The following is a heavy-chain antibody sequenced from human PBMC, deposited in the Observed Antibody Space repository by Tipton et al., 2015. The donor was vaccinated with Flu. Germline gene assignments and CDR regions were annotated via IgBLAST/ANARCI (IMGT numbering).Heavy chain of an antibody. V-gene: IGHV4-38-2*02. CDR1: GDSIGSDYF. J-gene: IGHJ6*02. CDR2: VHRTGNP. Sequence: TLSLTCSVSGDSIGSDYFWGWIRQPPGQGLEWIGNVHRTGNPYYNPSLKSRVTISVNTSRNQFSLRLSSVTAADTAVYYCARGCRYCSGGRRDVMDVWGQGTTVTVSS. CDR3: ARGCRYCSGGRRDVMDV. D-gene: IGHD2-15*01.